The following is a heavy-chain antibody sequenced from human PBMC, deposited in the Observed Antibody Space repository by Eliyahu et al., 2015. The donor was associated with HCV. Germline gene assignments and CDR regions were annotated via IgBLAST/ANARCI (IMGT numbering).Heavy chain of an antibody. Sequence: EVQLVESGGGLVKPGGSLRLSCAASGFTFNXAWMNWVRQAPGKGLEWVGRIKRTTDGGTTDYAAPVKGRFSISRDDSKNTLYLQMNSLKTEDTAVYYCTTGFNYYGSGRYLGTLGYWGQGTLVTVSS. D-gene: IGHD3-10*01. V-gene: IGHV3-15*07. CDR3: TTGFNYYGSGRYLGTLGY. J-gene: IGHJ4*02. CDR1: GFTFNXAW. CDR2: IKRTTDGGTT.